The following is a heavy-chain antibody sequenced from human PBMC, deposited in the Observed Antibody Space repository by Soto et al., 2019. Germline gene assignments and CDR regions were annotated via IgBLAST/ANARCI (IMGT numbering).Heavy chain of an antibody. CDR1: EFTFRSYA. V-gene: IGHV3-23*01. J-gene: IGHJ4*02. D-gene: IGHD2-21*01. CDR2: ISGSGSST. Sequence: PGGSLRLSCAASEFTFRSYAMSMVRQAPGKGLEWVSAISGSGSSTYYADSVKGRFTISRDNSKNTLYLQMNSLRAEDTAVYYCAREDYSWSQKFDYWGQGTLFTVSS. CDR3: AREDYSWSQKFDY.